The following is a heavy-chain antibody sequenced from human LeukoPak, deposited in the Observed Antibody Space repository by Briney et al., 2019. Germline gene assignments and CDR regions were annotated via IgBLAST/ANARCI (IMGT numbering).Heavy chain of an antibody. Sequence: ASVKVSCKASGYTFTSYDINWVRQATGQGLEWMGWMNPNSGNTGYAQKFQGRVTMTRNTSMSTAYMELSSLRSEDTAVYYCARGLRYCSGGSCYPTRDYWGQGTLVTVSS. J-gene: IGHJ4*02. V-gene: IGHV1-8*01. CDR3: ARGLRYCSGGSCYPTRDY. CDR1: GYTFTSYD. CDR2: MNPNSGNT. D-gene: IGHD2-15*01.